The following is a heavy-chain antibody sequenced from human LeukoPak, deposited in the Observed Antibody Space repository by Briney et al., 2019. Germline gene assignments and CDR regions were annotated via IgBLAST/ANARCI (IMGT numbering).Heavy chain of an antibody. CDR3: AKRGGYSYGYYMDV. J-gene: IGHJ6*03. CDR2: ISGSGGST. CDR1: GFTFSSYA. D-gene: IGHD5-18*01. V-gene: IGHV3-23*01. Sequence: PGGSLRLSCAASGFTFSSYAMSWVRQAPGKGLEWVSAISGSGGSTYYADSVKGRFTISRDNSKNTLYLQMNSLRAEDTAVYYCAKRGGYSYGYYMDVWGKGTTVTVSS.